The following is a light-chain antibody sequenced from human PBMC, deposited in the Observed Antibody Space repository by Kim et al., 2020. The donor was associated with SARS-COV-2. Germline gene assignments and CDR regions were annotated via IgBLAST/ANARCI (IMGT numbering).Light chain of an antibody. CDR3: HQYVSSPST. CDR2: GTS. V-gene: IGKV3-20*01. CDR1: QSFSVNY. J-gene: IGKJ2*01. Sequence: EIVLTQSPGTLSLSPGERATLSCRASQSFSVNYLAWYQHKLGQAPRLLIYGTSIRATDIPDRFSGSGSGIDFTLTISRLEPEDFAVYYCHQYVSSPSTFGQGTKLEI.